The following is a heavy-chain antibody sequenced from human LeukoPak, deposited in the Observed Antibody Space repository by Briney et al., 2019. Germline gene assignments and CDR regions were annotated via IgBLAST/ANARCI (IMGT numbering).Heavy chain of an antibody. CDR1: GFPFRRYW. CDR3: TRVGYIDEGIDY. Sequence: GSLRLSCLGSGFPFRRYWITWGRQAPGKGLEGVANIKQDGSKKSYVDSVKGRFTISRDNAKNSLYLQMNSLRAEDTAIYYCTRVGYIDEGIDYRGQGTLVTVSS. CDR2: IKQDGSKK. V-gene: IGHV3-7*04. J-gene: IGHJ4*02. D-gene: IGHD5-24*01.